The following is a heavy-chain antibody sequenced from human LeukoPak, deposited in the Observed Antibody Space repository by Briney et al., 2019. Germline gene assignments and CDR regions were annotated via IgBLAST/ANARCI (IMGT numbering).Heavy chain of an antibody. D-gene: IGHD6-19*01. CDR1: GFPFSSYA. V-gene: IGHV3-23*01. CDR2: ISGSGGST. CDR3: AKDPNYSSGSDMDV. Sequence: GGSLRLSCAASGFPFSSYAMSWVRQAPGKGLEWVSAISGSGGSTYYADSVKGRFTISRDNSKNTLYLQMNSLRAEDTAVYYCAKDPNYSSGSDMDVWGKGTTVTVSS. J-gene: IGHJ6*03.